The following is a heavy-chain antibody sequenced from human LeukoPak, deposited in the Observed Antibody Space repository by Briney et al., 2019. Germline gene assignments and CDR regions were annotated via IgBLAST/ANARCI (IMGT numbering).Heavy chain of an antibody. CDR2: TRNKANSHTT. CDR1: GFTFSDHY. V-gene: IGHV3-72*01. Sequence: GGSLRLSCAASGFTFSDHYMDWVRQAPGRGLEWVARTRNKANSHTTEYAASVKGRFTISRDDSKNSLYLQMNSLKTEDTAVYYCVGGGSSGLIAYWGQGTLVTVSP. D-gene: IGHD6-19*01. CDR3: VGGGSSGLIAY. J-gene: IGHJ4*02.